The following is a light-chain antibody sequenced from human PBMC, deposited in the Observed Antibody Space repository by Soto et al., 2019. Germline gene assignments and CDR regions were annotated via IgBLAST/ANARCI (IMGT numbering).Light chain of an antibody. Sequence: EIQMTPSPSSLSASVGDRVTITCRASQSISSYLNWYQQKPGKAPKLLIYAASSLQSGVPSRFSGRGSGTDFTLTRISLQPEDFATYYCQQSYSTPYTFGQRPKMEIK. CDR3: QQSYSTPYT. CDR2: AAS. CDR1: QSISSY. J-gene: IGKJ2*01. V-gene: IGKV1-39*01.